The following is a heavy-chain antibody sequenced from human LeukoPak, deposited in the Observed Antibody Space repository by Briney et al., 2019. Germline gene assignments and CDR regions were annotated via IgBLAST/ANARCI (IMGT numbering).Heavy chain of an antibody. V-gene: IGHV4-39*07. Sequence: PSETLSLTCTVSGGSISSRSYYWGWIRQPPGKGLEWIGEINHSGSTNYNPSLKSRVTISVDTSKNQFSLKLSSVTAADTAVYYCARGRGYCSSTSCYSWFDPWGQGTLVTVSS. CDR3: ARGRGYCSSTSCYSWFDP. CDR1: GGSISSRSYY. CDR2: INHSGST. J-gene: IGHJ5*02. D-gene: IGHD2-2*02.